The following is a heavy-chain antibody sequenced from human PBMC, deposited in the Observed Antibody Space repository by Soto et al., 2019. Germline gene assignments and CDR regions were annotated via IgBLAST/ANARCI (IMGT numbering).Heavy chain of an antibody. J-gene: IGHJ4*02. V-gene: IGHV4-31*03. CDR1: GGYISSGGYY. CDR2: IYYSGTA. CDR3: ARVTIGWYYFDI. Sequence: SQTLSLTCTVSGGYISSGGYYWSWLRLQPGKGLEWIGYIYYSGTAEYNPSLESRVANSLDPYKRHFSMRLNSVTAADTAVYYCARVTIGWYYFDIWGQGPGVAVSA.